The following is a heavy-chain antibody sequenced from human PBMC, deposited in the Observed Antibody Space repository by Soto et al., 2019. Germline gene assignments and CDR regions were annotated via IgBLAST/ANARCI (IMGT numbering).Heavy chain of an antibody. CDR2: ISGTGANT. J-gene: IGHJ4*02. D-gene: IGHD2-2*01. CDR1: GFTFSSYA. Sequence: EVQLLESGGGLVQPGGSLRLSCAASGFTFSSYAMSWVRQVPGKGLEWVSAISGTGANTYYADSVKGRFTISRDNSKNTLYLQMHSLRADDAAVYYCATLRFCTSSSCYGREGGYWGQGTLVTVSS. CDR3: ATLRFCTSSSCYGREGGY. V-gene: IGHV3-23*01.